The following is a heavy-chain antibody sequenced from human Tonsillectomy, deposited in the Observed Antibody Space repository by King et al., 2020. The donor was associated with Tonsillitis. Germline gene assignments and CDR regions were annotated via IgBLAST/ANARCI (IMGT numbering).Heavy chain of an antibody. Sequence: VPLPASVPGLVTPSEPLSLTCGVSGSSLRAGSYCGWIRPPPGPGLEWIGSISHSGNTYYNPSLKSRVTISLDTSKTQFSLKLNSVTAADTAGEDGASQSSEGAGREDGGEPGGKGTRGT. V-gene: IGHV4-38-2*01. D-gene: IGHD6-25*01. J-gene: IGHJ4*03. CDR1: GSSLRAGSY. CDR3: ASQSSEGAGREDGGEP. CDR2: ISHSGNT.